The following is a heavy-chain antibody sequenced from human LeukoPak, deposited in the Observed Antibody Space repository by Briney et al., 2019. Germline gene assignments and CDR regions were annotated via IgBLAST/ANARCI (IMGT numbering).Heavy chain of an antibody. CDR2: TYYRSKWYN. J-gene: IGHJ6*02. D-gene: IGHD3-3*01. CDR3: ARDRKRITIFGVVIIGADSSYGMDV. Sequence: SQTLSLTCAISGDSVSSNSAAWNWIRQSPSRSLEWLGRTYYRSKWYNDYAVSVKSRITINPDTSKNQFSLKLSSVTAADTAVYYCARDRKRITIFGVVIIGADSSYGMDVWGQGTTVTVSS. CDR1: GDSVSSNSAA. V-gene: IGHV6-1*01.